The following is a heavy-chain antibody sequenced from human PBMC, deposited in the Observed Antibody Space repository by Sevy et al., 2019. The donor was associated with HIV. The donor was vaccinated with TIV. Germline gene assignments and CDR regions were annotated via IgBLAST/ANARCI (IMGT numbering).Heavy chain of an antibody. CDR1: SGSISSGGYY. Sequence: SETLSLTCTVSSGSISSGGYYWSWIRQHPGKGLEWIGYIYYSGSTYYNPSLKSRVTISVDTSKNQFSLKLSSVTAADTAVYYCARSFYDSSGYYLSFAFDIWGQGTMVTVSS. CDR2: IYYSGST. D-gene: IGHD3-22*01. V-gene: IGHV4-31*03. CDR3: ARSFYDSSGYYLSFAFDI. J-gene: IGHJ3*02.